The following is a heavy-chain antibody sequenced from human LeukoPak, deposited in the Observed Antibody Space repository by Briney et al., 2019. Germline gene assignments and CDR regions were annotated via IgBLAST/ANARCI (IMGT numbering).Heavy chain of an antibody. CDR1: GASVSSGSYY. J-gene: IGHJ4*02. D-gene: IGHD3-10*01. CDR2: IYHSGST. Sequence: SETLSLTCTVSGASVSSGSYYRSWIRQPPGKGLEWIGYIYHSGSTNYNPSLKSRVTISVDTSKNQFSLKLTSVTAADTAIHYCARLYGSGSFFGFWGQGTLVTVSS. CDR3: ARLYGSGSFFGF. V-gene: IGHV4-61*01.